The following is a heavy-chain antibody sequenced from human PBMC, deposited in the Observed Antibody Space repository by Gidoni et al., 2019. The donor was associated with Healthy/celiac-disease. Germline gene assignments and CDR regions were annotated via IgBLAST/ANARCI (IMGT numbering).Heavy chain of an antibody. Sequence: QVQLVQSGAAVKKPGASVKVSCKVSGYTLTELSMHWVRQAPGKGLEWMGGFDPEDGETIYAQKFQGRVTMTEDTSTDTAYMELSSLRSEDTAVYYCATGSAVVAATHYYYDGMDVWGQGTTVTVSS. CDR3: ATGSAVVAATHYYYDGMDV. D-gene: IGHD2-15*01. J-gene: IGHJ6*02. V-gene: IGHV1-24*01. CDR1: GYTLTELS. CDR2: FDPEDGET.